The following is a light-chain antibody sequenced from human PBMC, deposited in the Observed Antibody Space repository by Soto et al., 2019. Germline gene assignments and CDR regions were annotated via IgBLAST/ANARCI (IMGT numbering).Light chain of an antibody. V-gene: IGLV2-14*03. CDR1: GSDVGSSNY. Sequence: QSVLTQPASVSGSLGQSITISCTGTGSDVGSSNYVSWYQQHPGKAPKLMIYDVSNRPLGVSNRFSGSKSGNTASLTISGLQAEDEADYYCRSSTTSSPYVFGTGTKLTVL. CDR3: RSSTTSSPYV. J-gene: IGLJ1*01. CDR2: DVS.